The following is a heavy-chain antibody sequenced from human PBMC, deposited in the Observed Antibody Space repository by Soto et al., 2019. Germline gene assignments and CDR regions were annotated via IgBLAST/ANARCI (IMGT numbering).Heavy chain of an antibody. CDR1: GGSISSGGYS. V-gene: IGHV4-30-2*01. J-gene: IGHJ5*01. D-gene: IGHD2-15*01. Sequence: SETLSLTCAVSGGSISSGGYSWSWIRQPPGKGLEWIGYIYHSGSTYYNPSLKSRVTISVDRSKNQFSLKLSSVTAADTAVYYCARSTPYCSGGSCYRGFDSWGQGTLVTVSS. CDR2: IYHSGST. CDR3: ARSTPYCSGGSCYRGFDS.